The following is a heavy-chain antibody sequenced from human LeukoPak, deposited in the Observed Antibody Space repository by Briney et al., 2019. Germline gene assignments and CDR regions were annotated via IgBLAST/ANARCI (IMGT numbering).Heavy chain of an antibody. D-gene: IGHD3-22*01. CDR3: ARDSGDSSGYIDY. V-gene: IGHV4-59*01. CDR1: GGSISSYY. Sequence: SETLSLTCTVSGGSISSYYWSWIRQPPGKGLEWIGYIYYSGSTNYNPSLKRRVTISVDTSKNQFSLKLSSVTAADTAVYYCARDSGDSSGYIDYWGQGTLVTVSS. J-gene: IGHJ4*02. CDR2: IYYSGST.